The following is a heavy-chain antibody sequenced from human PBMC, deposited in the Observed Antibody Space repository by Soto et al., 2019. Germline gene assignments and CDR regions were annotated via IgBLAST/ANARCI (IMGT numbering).Heavy chain of an antibody. D-gene: IGHD5-12*01. CDR3: ARAGNSGYDFDS. V-gene: IGHV4-59*01. Sequence: PSETLSLTCTVSGDSISFYYWNWIRQPPGKGLEWIGDISITGNTNYNPSLKSRVTISVDTSKNVLSLKLTSVTAADTAVYFCARAGNSGYDFDSWGQGTLVTGSS. CDR1: GDSISFYY. CDR2: ISITGNT. J-gene: IGHJ4*02.